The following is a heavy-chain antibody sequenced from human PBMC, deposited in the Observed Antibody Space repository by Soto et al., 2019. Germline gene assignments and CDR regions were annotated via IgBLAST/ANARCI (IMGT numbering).Heavy chain of an antibody. J-gene: IGHJ5*02. CDR2: IYYSGST. CDR1: GGSISSGDYY. D-gene: IGHD4-4*01. V-gene: IGHV4-30-4*01. Sequence: SETLSLTCTVSGGSISSGDYYWSWIRQPPGKGLEWIGYIYYSGSTYYNPSLKSRVTISVDASKNQFSLKLSSVTAADTAVYYCASRDDYSTYFVPWCPGPRVTVAS. CDR3: ASRDDYSTYFVP.